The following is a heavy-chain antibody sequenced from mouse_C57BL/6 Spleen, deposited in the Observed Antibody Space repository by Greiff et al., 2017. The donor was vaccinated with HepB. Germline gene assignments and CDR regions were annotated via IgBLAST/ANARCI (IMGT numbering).Heavy chain of an antibody. CDR1: GYTFTSYW. J-gene: IGHJ2*01. CDR3: ARWGIYYYGSSY. V-gene: IGHV1-64*01. CDR2: IHPNSGST. D-gene: IGHD1-1*01. Sequence: VQLQQPGAELVMPGASVKLSCKASGYTFTSYWMHWVKQRPGQGLEWIGMIHPNSGSTNYNEKFKSKATLTVDKSSSTAYMQLSSLTSEDSAVYYCARWGIYYYGSSYWGQGTTLTVSS.